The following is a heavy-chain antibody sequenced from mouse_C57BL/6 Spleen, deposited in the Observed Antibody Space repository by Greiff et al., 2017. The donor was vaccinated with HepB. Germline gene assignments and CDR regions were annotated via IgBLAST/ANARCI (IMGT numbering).Heavy chain of an antibody. J-gene: IGHJ3*01. CDR3: AREGSIITRFAY. Sequence: EVKVEESGGGLVKPGGSLKLSCAASGFTFSSYAMSWVRQTPEKRLEWVATISDGGSYTYYPDNVKGRFTISRDNAKNNLYLQMSHLKSEDTAMYYCAREGSIITRFAYWGQGTLVTVSA. CDR1: GFTFSSYA. V-gene: IGHV5-4*01. CDR2: ISDGGSYT. D-gene: IGHD1-1*01.